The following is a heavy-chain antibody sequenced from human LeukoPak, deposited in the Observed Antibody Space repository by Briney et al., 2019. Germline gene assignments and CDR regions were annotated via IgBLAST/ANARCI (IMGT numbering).Heavy chain of an antibody. CDR1: EFTFSAYG. CDR2: ISGSGSSI. CDR3: AKARGSGYLYTYDY. D-gene: IGHD3-22*01. J-gene: IGHJ4*02. V-gene: IGHV3-21*01. Sequence: GGSLRLSCVASEFTFSAYGMSWVRQAPGTGLEWVSSISGSGSSIHYKESVRGRFTISRDNSGNSIYLQMNSLRAEDTAVYYCAKARGSGYLYTYDYWGQGTLVTVSS.